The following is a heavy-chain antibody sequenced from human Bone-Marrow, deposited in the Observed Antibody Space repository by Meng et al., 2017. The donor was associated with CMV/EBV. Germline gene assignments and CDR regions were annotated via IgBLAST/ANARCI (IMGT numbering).Heavy chain of an antibody. Sequence: GGSLRLSCAASGFTFSSYSMNWVRQAPGKGLEWVSSISSSSSYIYYADSVKGRFTISRDNAKNSLYLQMNSLRAEDTAVYYCARVGVGARGWSGMDVWGQGTTVTVSS. CDR2: ISSSSSYI. CDR3: ARVGVGARGWSGMDV. D-gene: IGHD1-26*01. J-gene: IGHJ6*02. V-gene: IGHV3-21*04. CDR1: GFTFSSYS.